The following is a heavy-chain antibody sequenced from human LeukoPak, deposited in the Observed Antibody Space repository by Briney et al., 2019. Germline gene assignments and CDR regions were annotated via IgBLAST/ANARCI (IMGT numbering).Heavy chain of an antibody. J-gene: IGHJ5*01. CDR3: ARVATTMVRNALDS. D-gene: IGHD3-10*01. Sequence: GRSLRLSCAASGFIFSSYGMHWVRQAPGKGLEWVAVIWFDGSKKYYADSVKGRITISRDDSKNTLYLQMNSLRAEDTAVYYCARVATTMVRNALDSWGQGTLVTVSS. CDR1: GFIFSSYG. V-gene: IGHV3-33*01. CDR2: IWFDGSKK.